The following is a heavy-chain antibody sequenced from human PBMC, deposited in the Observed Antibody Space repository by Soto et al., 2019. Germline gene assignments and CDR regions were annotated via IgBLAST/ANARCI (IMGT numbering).Heavy chain of an antibody. Sequence: QVQLVQSGAEVKKPGASVKVSCKASGYTFSTYYMHWVRQAPGQGYDWMGIINPSGGSTTYAQKFQSRVTMTSATSTPTVYMGQSSLRSEDTDVYYSARYDYNGSYFDYWGRGTLVTVYS. D-gene: IGHD4-4*01. CDR1: GYTFSTYY. CDR3: ARYDYNGSYFDY. CDR2: INPSGGST. J-gene: IGHJ4*02. V-gene: IGHV1-46*01.